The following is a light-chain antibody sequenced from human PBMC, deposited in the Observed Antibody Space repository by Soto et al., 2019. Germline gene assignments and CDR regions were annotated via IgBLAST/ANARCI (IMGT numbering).Light chain of an antibody. CDR3: QHYNSYSEA. CDR1: QSIGTW. J-gene: IGKJ1*01. Sequence: DIQMTQSPSTLPASVGDRVTITCRASQSIGTWLAWYQQKPGKAPKLLIYDASTLESGVPSRFSGSGSGTEFTLTISSLQPDDFATYYCQHYNSYSEAFGQGTKVELK. V-gene: IGKV1-5*01. CDR2: DAS.